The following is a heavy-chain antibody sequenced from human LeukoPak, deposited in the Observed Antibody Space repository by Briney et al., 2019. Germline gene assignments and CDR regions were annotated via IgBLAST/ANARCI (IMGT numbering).Heavy chain of an antibody. V-gene: IGHV1-2*02. CDR3: ARGGNWQQLVEYYFDY. CDR1: GYIFTGYY. D-gene: IGHD6-13*01. J-gene: IGHJ4*02. Sequence: ASVKVSCKASGYIFTGYYIHWVRQAPGQGLEWMEWINPNSGVTRYAQKFQGRVTTTRDTSINTAYMEVSRLRSDDTAVYYCARGGNWQQLVEYYFDYWGQGTLVTVSS. CDR2: INPNSGVT.